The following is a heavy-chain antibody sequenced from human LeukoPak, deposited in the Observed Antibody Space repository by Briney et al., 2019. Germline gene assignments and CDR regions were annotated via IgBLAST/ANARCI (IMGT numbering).Heavy chain of an antibody. Sequence: SETLSLTCTVSGGSISSTSYYWGWIRQPPGKGLEWIGSIYYSGSTYYKPSLQSRVTISVDTSKNQFSLKVSSVTAADTAVYYCARMYSGSYFNWFDPWGQGTLVTVSS. CDR1: GGSISSTSYY. J-gene: IGHJ5*02. D-gene: IGHD1-26*01. CDR3: ARMYSGSYFNWFDP. CDR2: IYYSGST. V-gene: IGHV4-39*01.